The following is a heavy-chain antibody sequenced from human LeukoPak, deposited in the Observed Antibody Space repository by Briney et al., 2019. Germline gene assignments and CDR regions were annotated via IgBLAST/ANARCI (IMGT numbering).Heavy chain of an antibody. CDR3: AKESDY. CDR1: GFTFSSYG. CDR2: VSYDGSNK. V-gene: IGHV3-30*18. Sequence: GALRLSCAASGFTFSSYGMHWVRQAPGKGLEWVAVVSYDGSNKYYADSVKGRFTISRDNSKNTLYLQMNSLRAEDTAVYYCAKESDYGGQGPLVTVSS. J-gene: IGHJ4*02.